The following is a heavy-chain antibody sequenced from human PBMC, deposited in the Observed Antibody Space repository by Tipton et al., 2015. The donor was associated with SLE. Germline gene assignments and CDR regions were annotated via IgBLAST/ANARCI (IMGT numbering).Heavy chain of an antibody. CDR3: ASELSYSDFWSGSRNPDYYYYMDV. V-gene: IGHV4-61*02. D-gene: IGHD3-3*01. Sequence: LRLSCIVSGGSITSGTYYWSWIRQPAGKGLEWIGRIHIRGSTNYNPSLKSRVTISADTSKNQFSLKLSSVTAADTAVYYCASELSYSDFWSGSRNPDYYYYMDVWGKGTTVTVSS. CDR2: IHIRGST. CDR1: GGSITSGTYY. J-gene: IGHJ6*03.